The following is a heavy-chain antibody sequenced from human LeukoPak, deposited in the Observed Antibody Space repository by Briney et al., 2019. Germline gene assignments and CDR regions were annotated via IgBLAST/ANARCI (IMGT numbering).Heavy chain of an antibody. J-gene: IGHJ4*02. Sequence: GGSLRLSSAASGFTFNNYGMHWVRQAPGKGLEWVAVISYDGRNKHYPDSVKGRFTISRDISTDTLWLQMDSLRTEDTAVYYCAKGPLRGTAAAIDYWGQGTLVTVSS. CDR3: AKGPLRGTAAAIDY. V-gene: IGHV3-30*18. CDR1: GFTFNNYG. CDR2: ISYDGRNK. D-gene: IGHD2-2*01.